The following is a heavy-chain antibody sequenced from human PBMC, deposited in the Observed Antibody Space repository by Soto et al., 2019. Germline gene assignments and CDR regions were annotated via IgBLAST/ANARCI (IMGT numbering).Heavy chain of an antibody. V-gene: IGHV4-59*01. CDR3: ARRYGDQFDY. Sequence: QVQLQESGPGLVKPSETLSLTCTVSGGSISSYYWSWIRQPPGKGLEWIGYIYYSGSTNYNPPLKSRVSISVDTSKNQFSLKLSSVTAADTAVYYCARRYGDQFDYWGQVTLVTVSS. CDR1: GGSISSYY. CDR2: IYYSGST. D-gene: IGHD4-17*01. J-gene: IGHJ4*02.